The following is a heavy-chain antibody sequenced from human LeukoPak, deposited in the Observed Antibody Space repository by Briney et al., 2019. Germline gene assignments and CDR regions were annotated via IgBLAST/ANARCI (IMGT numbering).Heavy chain of an antibody. V-gene: IGHV3-11*01. CDR1: GFIFTDFY. J-gene: IGHJ4*02. D-gene: IGHD5-12*01. CDR3: AKDKWLRFFDY. Sequence: PGGSLRLSCAASGFIFTDFYMSWVRQAPGKGLEWVSYISSSGTTIYYADSVKGRFTISRDNAKNSLYLQMNSLRAEDTAVYYCAKDKWLRFFDYWGQGTLVTVSS. CDR2: ISSSGTTI.